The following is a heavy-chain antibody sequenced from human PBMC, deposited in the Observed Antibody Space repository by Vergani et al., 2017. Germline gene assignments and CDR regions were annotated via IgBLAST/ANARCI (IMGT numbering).Heavy chain of an antibody. CDR1: GFTFSSYA. Sequence: EVQLLESGGGLVQPGGSLRLSCAASGFTFSSYAMSWVRQAPGKGLVWVSRINSDGSGTSYADSVKGRFTISRDNAKNTLFLQMNSLRAEDTAVYYCARDDVVGATTMFDYWGQGILVTVSS. D-gene: IGHD1-26*01. V-gene: IGHV3-74*01. J-gene: IGHJ4*02. CDR3: ARDDVVGATTMFDY. CDR2: INSDGSGT.